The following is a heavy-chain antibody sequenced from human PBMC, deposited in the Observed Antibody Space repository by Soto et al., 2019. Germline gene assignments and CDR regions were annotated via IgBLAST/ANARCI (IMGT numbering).Heavy chain of an antibody. D-gene: IGHD1-26*01. V-gene: IGHV1-18*01. CDR1: GYIFNSYG. CDR3: AREKYSGSYNFDY. CDR2: ISGYNGNI. J-gene: IGHJ4*02. Sequence: ASVKVSCKASGYIFNSYGISWVRQAPGQGLEWMGWISGYNGNIKYAQKFQGRVTMTRDTSTSTVYMELSSLRSEDTAVYYCAREKYSGSYNFDYWGQGTLVTVSS.